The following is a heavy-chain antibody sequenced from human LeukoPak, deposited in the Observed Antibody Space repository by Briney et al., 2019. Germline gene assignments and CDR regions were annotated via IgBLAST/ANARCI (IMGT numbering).Heavy chain of an antibody. CDR2: ISYDGSNK. CDR3: AKDTGQWLAQYFFEY. V-gene: IGHV3-30*18. J-gene: IGHJ4*02. Sequence: PGRSLRLSCAASGFTFSSYAMHWVRQAPGKGLEWVAIISYDGSNKFYADSVKGRFTISRDNSKNTLYVQMNSLRAEDTAVYYCAKDTGQWLAQYFFEYWGQGALVTVSS. D-gene: IGHD6-19*01. CDR1: GFTFSSYA.